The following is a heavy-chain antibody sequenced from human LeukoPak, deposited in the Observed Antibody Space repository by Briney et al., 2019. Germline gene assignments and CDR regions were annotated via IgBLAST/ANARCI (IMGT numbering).Heavy chain of an antibody. CDR2: ISGNKGNT. CDR3: ARGCISLSDYHYMDG. V-gene: IGHV1-18*04. Sequence: ASQKVSCKASGYTFTSSGIKWVRQAPRQRLEWIGWISGNKGNTNYAQNLQGRVTVTTDTSTSTAYMELRSLRSDDTAIYYCARGCISLSDYHYMDGWGKGTTVTVCS. J-gene: IGHJ6*03. CDR1: GYTFTSSG. D-gene: IGHD4-17*01.